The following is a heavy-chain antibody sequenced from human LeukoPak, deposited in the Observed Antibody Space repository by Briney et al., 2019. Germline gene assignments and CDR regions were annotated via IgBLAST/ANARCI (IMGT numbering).Heavy chain of an antibody. V-gene: IGHV4-30-2*01. J-gene: IGHJ4*02. CDR3: ARARLFFDY. CDR2: INHSGST. Sequence: SETLSLTCAVSGGSISSGGYSWSWIRQPPGKGLEWIGYINHSGSTYYNPSLKSRVTISVDRSKNQFSLKLSSVTAADTAVYYCARARLFFDYWGQGTLVTVSS. D-gene: IGHD2-15*01. CDR1: GGSISSGGYS.